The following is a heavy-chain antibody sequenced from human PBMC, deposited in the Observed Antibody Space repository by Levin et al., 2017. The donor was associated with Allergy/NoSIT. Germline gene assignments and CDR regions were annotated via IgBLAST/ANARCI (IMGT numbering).Heavy chain of an antibody. V-gene: IGHV3-43D*03. CDR2: VSWDGGSK. CDR3: AKDKLSQTAFGIDY. Sequence: GGSLRLSCAASGFTFDDYAMHWVRQAPGKGLEWVSLVSWDGGSKYYADSVKGRFTISRDNSKNSLYLQMNSLTPEDTALYYCAKDKLSQTAFGIDYWGQGTLVTVSS. D-gene: IGHD3-10*01. CDR1: GFTFDDYA. J-gene: IGHJ4*02.